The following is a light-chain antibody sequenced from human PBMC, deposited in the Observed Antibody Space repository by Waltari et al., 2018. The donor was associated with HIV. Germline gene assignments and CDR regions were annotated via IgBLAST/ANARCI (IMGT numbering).Light chain of an antibody. J-gene: IGLJ3*02. CDR1: SSNIGSTY. CDR3: AAWDDSLNGWV. Sequence: QSVLAQPPSTSGTPGQRVTIPDSGRSSNIGSTYIYWYRQIPVTTPKLLMYTNKRRPSGVPDRFSGSRSGTSASLAISGLRSGDEADYYCAAWDDSLNGWVFGGGTKLTVL. V-gene: IGLV1-47*01. CDR2: TNK.